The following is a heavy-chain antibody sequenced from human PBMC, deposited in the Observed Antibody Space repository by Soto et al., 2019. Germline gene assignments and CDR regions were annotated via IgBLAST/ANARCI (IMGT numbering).Heavy chain of an antibody. V-gene: IGHV3-23*01. Sequence: EVQLLESGGCLVQPGGSLRLSCAASGFTFSSYAMTWVRQAPGKGLEWVSSISRGGDSTYYADSVKGRFTISRDNSKNTLYLQMNSLTADDTALYYCAKGGGAVAENGYWGQGTLVTVSS. CDR2: ISRGGDST. D-gene: IGHD6-19*01. J-gene: IGHJ4*02. CDR3: AKGGGAVAENGY. CDR1: GFTFSSYA.